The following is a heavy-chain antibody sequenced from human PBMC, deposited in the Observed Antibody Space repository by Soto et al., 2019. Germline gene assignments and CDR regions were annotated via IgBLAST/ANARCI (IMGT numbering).Heavy chain of an antibody. Sequence: SETLSLTCTVSGGSISSCGYYWSWIRQHPGKGLEWIGYIYYSGSTYYNPSLKSRVTISVDTSKNQFPLKLSSVTAADTAVYYCARQGITIFEAYYYMDVWGKGTTVTVSS. D-gene: IGHD3-3*01. CDR2: IYYSGST. CDR3: ARQGITIFEAYYYMDV. V-gene: IGHV4-31*03. CDR1: GGSISSCGYY. J-gene: IGHJ6*03.